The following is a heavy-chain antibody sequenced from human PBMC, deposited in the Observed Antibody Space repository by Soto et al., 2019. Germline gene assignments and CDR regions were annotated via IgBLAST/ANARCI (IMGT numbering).Heavy chain of an antibody. D-gene: IGHD6-13*01. CDR1: GGTFSSYA. CDR2: IIPIFGTA. V-gene: IGHV1-69*13. Sequence: ASVKVSCKASGGTFSSYAISWVRQAPGQGLEWMGGIIPIFGTANYAQKFQGRVTITADESTSTAYMELSSLRSEDTAVYYCATCPYSSSWSARNWFDPWGQGTLVTVSS. J-gene: IGHJ5*02. CDR3: ATCPYSSSWSARNWFDP.